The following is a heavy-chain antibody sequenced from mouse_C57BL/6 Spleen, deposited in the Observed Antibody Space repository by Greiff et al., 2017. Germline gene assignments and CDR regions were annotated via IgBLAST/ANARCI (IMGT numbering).Heavy chain of an antibody. Sequence: VKLVESGAELARPGASVKMSCKASGYTFTSYTMHWVKQRPGQGLEWIGYINPSSGYTKYNQKFKDKATLTADKSSSTAYMQLSSLTSEDSAVYYCARGYSNYVVDYWGQGTTLTVSS. CDR2: INPSSGYT. J-gene: IGHJ2*01. V-gene: IGHV1-4*01. D-gene: IGHD2-5*01. CDR1: GYTFTSYT. CDR3: ARGYSNYVVDY.